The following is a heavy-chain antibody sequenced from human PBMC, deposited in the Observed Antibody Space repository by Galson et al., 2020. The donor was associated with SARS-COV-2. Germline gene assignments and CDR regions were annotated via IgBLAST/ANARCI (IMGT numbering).Heavy chain of an antibody. Sequence: GGSLRLSCAASGFTFSSYALYWVRQAPGKGLEWVAVMSYDGSNKYYADSVKGRFTISRDNFKNTLYLQMNSLRAEDTAVYYCARDGGRNPHYYFYGMDVWGQGTTVTVSS. D-gene: IGHD6-25*01. CDR3: ARDGGRNPHYYFYGMDV. J-gene: IGHJ6*02. CDR2: MSYDGSNK. CDR1: GFTFSSYA. V-gene: IGHV3-30-3*01.